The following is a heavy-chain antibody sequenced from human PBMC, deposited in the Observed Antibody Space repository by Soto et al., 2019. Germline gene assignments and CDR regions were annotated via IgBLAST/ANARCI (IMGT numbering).Heavy chain of an antibody. CDR2: MNANSGNT. Sequence: ASVKVSCKASGYTFTSYGISWVRQAPGQGLEWMGWMNANSGNTGYAQKFQGRVTMTRNTSISTAYMELSSLRSEDTAVYYCATGFVLMVYAPNVVIWGQGTMVTVSS. D-gene: IGHD2-8*01. V-gene: IGHV1-8*02. CDR3: ATGFVLMVYAPNVVI. J-gene: IGHJ3*02. CDR1: GYTFTSYG.